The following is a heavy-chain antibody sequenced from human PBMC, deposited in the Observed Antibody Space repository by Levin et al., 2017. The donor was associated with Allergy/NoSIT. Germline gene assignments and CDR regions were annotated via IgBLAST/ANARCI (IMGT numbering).Heavy chain of an antibody. CDR2: IKNDGTGT. CDR1: GFPFSTSH. V-gene: IGHV3-74*03. D-gene: IGHD3-10*01. J-gene: IGHJ5*02. CDR3: AGDLSFGIDP. Sequence: GGSLRLSCAVSGFPFSTSHMHWVRQAPGKGLVWVSRIKNDGTGTKYADSVKGRFTISRDNAKNTLYLQMNSLRVEDTAVYYCAGDLSFGIDPWGQGTLVVVSS.